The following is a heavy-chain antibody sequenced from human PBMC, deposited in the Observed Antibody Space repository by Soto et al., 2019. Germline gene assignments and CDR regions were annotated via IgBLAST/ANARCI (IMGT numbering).Heavy chain of an antibody. J-gene: IGHJ4*01. V-gene: IGHV4-38-2*02. CDR3: ARVHVMVVAGSTFDY. CDR1: GYSISSGSH. CDR2: IYHGGTT. Sequence: PSETLSLTCTVSGYSISSGSHWAWIRQPPGKGPEWIASIYHGGTTFYNPSLKSRITISVDTSNNQFSLKLTSVTAADTAVYYCARVHVMVVAGSTFDYWGHGTLVTVS. D-gene: IGHD6-19*01.